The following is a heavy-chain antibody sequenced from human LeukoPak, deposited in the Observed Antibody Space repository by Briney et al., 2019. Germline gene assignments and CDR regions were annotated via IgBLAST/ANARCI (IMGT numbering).Heavy chain of an antibody. CDR2: ISAYNGNT. J-gene: IGHJ3*02. V-gene: IGHV1-18*01. CDR1: GYTFTSYG. D-gene: IGHD3-3*01. CDR3: ARDQSGSYDFWGGYYHDAFDI. Sequence: GASVKVSCKASGYTFTSYGISWVRQAPGQGLEWMGWISAYNGNTNYAQKLQGRVTMTTDTSTSTAYMELRSLRSDDTAVYYCARDQSGSYDFWGGYYHDAFDIWGQGTMVTVSS.